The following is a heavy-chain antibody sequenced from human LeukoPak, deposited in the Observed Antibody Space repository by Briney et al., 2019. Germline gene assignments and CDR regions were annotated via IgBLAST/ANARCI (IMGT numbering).Heavy chain of an antibody. CDR3: ARDSQHLNFDH. CDR2: TKEDGSEK. V-gene: IGHV3-7*04. D-gene: IGHD3-3*02. CDR1: GFTFSNYW. Sequence: GGSLRLSCAASGFTFSNYWMNWVRQAPGKGLEWVANTKEDGSEKYYVDSVKGRFTISRDNAKNSLYLQMDSLRAEDTAVYYCARDSQHLNFDHWGQGTLVTVSS. J-gene: IGHJ4*02.